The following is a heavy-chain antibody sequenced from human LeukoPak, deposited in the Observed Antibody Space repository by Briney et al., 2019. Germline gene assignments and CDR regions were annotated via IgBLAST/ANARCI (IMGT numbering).Heavy chain of an antibody. CDR3: ARGVAQWLAYFDY. J-gene: IGHJ4*02. CDR1: GYSFANSW. D-gene: IGHD6-19*01. Sequence: GESLKISCQTSGYSFANSWVGWVRQMPGKGLEWMGVIFPRDSDTRYSPSLQGQVTISADKSTSTAYMQWRSLKTSDTAMYYCARGVAQWLAYFDYWGQGTLVTVSS. V-gene: IGHV5-51*01. CDR2: IFPRDSDT.